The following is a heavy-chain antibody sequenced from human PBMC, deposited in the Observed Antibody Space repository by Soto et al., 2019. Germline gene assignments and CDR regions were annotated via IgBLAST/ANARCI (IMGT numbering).Heavy chain of an antibody. D-gene: IGHD1-7*01. CDR3: GRGRSGELVVFY. J-gene: IGHJ4*02. CDR2: ISPVTGGA. V-gene: IGHV1-2*02. Sequence: QVQLVPSGAEVKKPGASVKVSCQASGYTFTGHYIHWVRQAPGQGPEWMGEISPVTGGAKYAQKFQGRVTMTRDTSITTVYMELTNLSPDDTAVYYCGRGRSGELVVFYWGQGTLVSVSS. CDR1: GYTFTGHY.